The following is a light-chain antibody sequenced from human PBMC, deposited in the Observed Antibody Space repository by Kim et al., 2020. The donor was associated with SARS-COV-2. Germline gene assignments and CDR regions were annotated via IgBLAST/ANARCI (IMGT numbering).Light chain of an antibody. CDR1: SLRKYY. V-gene: IGLV3-19*01. J-gene: IGLJ2*01. Sequence: SSELTQDPAVSVALGQTVRITCQGDSLRKYYATWYQQKPGQAPVLLISGKNNRPSGIPDRFSGSSSGNTASLTIAGAQAEDEADYYCNSRDTSHFVIFGGVTKLTVL. CDR3: NSRDTSHFVI. CDR2: GKN.